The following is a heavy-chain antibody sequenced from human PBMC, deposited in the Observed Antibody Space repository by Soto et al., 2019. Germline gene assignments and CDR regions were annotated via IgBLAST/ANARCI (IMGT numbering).Heavy chain of an antibody. D-gene: IGHD6-13*01. CDR1: GFTFNKHA. Sequence: GGSLRLSCVASGFTFNKHALAWVRQAPGKGLEWVSAISGSGSSTYDSDSVKGRFTISRDNSNNTLYLQMNSLRAEDTAVYYCAKAAPHYSSSYYYFDYWGQGTLVTVSS. CDR2: ISGSGSST. CDR3: AKAAPHYSSSYYYFDY. J-gene: IGHJ4*02. V-gene: IGHV3-23*01.